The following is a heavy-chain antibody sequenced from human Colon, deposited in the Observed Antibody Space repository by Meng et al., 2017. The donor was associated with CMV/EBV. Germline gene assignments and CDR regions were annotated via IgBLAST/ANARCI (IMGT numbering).Heavy chain of an antibody. CDR1: GFTFSSYA. V-gene: IGHV3-23*01. CDR2: ISGSGGSI. CDR3: ARDSSSSGSSVVGFDY. Sequence: GESLKISCAASGFTFSSYAMHWVRQAPGRGPEWVSGISGSGGSIKYADSVKGRFTITRDNSKNTLYLQMNSLRAEDTAVYYCARDSSSSGSSVVGFDYWGQGTLVTVSS. J-gene: IGHJ4*02. D-gene: IGHD6-6*01.